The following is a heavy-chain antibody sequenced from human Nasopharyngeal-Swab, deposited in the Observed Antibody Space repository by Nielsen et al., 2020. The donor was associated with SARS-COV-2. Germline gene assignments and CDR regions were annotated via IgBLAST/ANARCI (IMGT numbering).Heavy chain of an antibody. J-gene: IGHJ5*02. CDR3: ARREVTDNWFDP. D-gene: IGHD5-18*01. Sequence: WIRQPPGKGLEWIGEINHSGSTNYNPSLKSRVTISVDRSKNQFSLKLSSVTAADTAVYYCARREVTDNWFDPWGQGTLVTVSS. CDR2: INHSGST. V-gene: IGHV4-34*01.